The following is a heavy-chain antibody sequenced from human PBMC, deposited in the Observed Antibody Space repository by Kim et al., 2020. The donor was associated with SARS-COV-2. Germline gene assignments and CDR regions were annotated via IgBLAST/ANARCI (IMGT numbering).Heavy chain of an antibody. Sequence: GGSLRLSCTTSGFTFSSHSINWVRQAPGKGLEWVSSISSDSTYIYYADSVRGRFTISRDNAKNSLYLQMNSLRVEDTAMYFCAVPECGDIKCYGEDFWGQGTLVTASS. CDR3: AVPECGDIKCYGEDF. CDR1: GFTFSSHS. D-gene: IGHD2-21*01. V-gene: IGHV3-21*01. CDR2: ISSDSTYI. J-gene: IGHJ4*02.